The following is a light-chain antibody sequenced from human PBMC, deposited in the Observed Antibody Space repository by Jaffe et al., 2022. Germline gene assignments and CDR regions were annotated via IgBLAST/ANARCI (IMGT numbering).Light chain of an antibody. J-gene: IGLJ3*02. Sequence: QSALTQPRSVSGSPGQSVTISCTGTSSDVGGYNFVSWYQQHPGKAPKLMIYDVNKRPSGVPDRFSGSKSGNTASLTISGLQAEDEVDYYCCSYAGSYTVVFGGGTKLTVL. CDR1: SSDVGGYNF. V-gene: IGLV2-11*01. CDR3: CSYAGSYTVV. CDR2: DVN.